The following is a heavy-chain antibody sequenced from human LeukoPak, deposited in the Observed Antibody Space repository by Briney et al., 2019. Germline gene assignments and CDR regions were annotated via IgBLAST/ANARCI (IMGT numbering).Heavy chain of an antibody. CDR3: ARDLYDYGSY. D-gene: IGHD4/OR15-4a*01. CDR2: IYSGGTT. Sequence: GGSLRLSCSVSGFAFSNAWMSWVRQAPGKGLEWVSVIYSGGTTYYADSVKGRFAISRDNSKNTLYLQMNSLRTEDTAVYYCARDLYDYGSYWGQGTLVTVSS. J-gene: IGHJ4*02. CDR1: GFAFSNAW. V-gene: IGHV3-66*01.